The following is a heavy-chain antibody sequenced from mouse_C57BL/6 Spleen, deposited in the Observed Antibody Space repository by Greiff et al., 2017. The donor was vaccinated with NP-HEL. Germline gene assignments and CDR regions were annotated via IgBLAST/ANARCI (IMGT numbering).Heavy chain of an antibody. J-gene: IGHJ4*01. CDR2: IDPENGDT. V-gene: IGHV14-4*01. CDR3: TRSNYEGYAMDY. Sequence: EVQLQQSGAELVRPGASVKLSCTASGFNIKDDYMHWVKQRPEQGLEWIGWIDPENGDTEYASKFQGKATITADTSSNTAYLQLSSLTSEDTAVYYCTRSNYEGYAMDYWGQGTSVTVSS. CDR1: GFNIKDDY. D-gene: IGHD2-5*01.